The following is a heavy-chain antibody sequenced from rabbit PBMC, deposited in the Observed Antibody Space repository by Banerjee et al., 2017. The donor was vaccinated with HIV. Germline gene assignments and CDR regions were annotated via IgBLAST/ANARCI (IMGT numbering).Heavy chain of an antibody. CDR1: GFSFSSSYW. V-gene: IGHV1S40*01. CDR3: ARDHGYIAMDL. J-gene: IGHJ6*01. D-gene: IGHD3-1*01. CDR2: IYAGSGGT. Sequence: QSLEESGGDLVKPGASLTLTCTASGFSFSSSYWMCWVRQAPGKGLEWIACIYAGSGGTYYASWVKGRFTISKTSSTTVTLQMTSLTAADTATYFCARDHGYIAMDLWGPGTLVTVS.